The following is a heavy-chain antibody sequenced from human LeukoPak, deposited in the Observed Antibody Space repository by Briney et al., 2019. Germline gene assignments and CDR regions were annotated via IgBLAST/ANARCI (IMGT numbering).Heavy chain of an antibody. CDR1: GFAFGTYA. D-gene: IGHD3-22*01. Sequence: GGSLRLSCAGSGFAFGTYAMNWVRQAPGKGLEWVSSISSSSSYIYYADSVKGRFTISRDNAKNSLYLQMNSLRAEDTAVYYCARDRYYYDSSGYYYFDYWGQGTLVTVSS. CDR3: ARDRYYYDSSGYYYFDY. V-gene: IGHV3-21*01. CDR2: ISSSSSYI. J-gene: IGHJ4*02.